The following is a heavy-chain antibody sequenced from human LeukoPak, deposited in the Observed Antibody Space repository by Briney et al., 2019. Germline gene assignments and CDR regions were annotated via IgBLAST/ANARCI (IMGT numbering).Heavy chain of an antibody. CDR2: MSSSVGST. J-gene: IGHJ4*02. V-gene: IGHV3-23*01. D-gene: IGHD2-21*01. CDR3: AKVIFRGLFQGRYFDF. CDR1: GGTFSTYA. Sequence: PWGSLRLSCAASGGTFSTYAMSWVRQAPGKGLEWVSGMSSSVGSTYNADSVKGRFTISRDNSKNTLYLQMNSLRAADTAVYYCAKVIFRGLFQGRYFDFWGQGTLVTVSS.